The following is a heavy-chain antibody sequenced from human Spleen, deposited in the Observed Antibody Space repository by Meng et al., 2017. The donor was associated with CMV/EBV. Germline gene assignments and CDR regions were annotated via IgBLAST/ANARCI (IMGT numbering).Heavy chain of an antibody. CDR3: AKDPAIVVVPAANYFDY. Sequence: FTFSSYAMSWVPQATGKWLEWVSAISGSGGSTYYADSVKGRFTISRDNSKNTLYLQMNSLRAEDTAVYYCAKDPAIVVVPAANYFDYWGQGTLVTVSS. CDR2: ISGSGGST. J-gene: IGHJ4*02. D-gene: IGHD2-2*01. CDR1: FTFSSYA. V-gene: IGHV3-23*01.